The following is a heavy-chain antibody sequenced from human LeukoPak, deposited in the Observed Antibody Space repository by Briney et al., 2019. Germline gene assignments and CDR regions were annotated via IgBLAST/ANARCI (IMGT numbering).Heavy chain of an antibody. V-gene: IGHV3-23*01. CDR3: ARGXAAXLXXXFGY. CDR2: ISGSGGST. Sequence: PGGSLRLSCAASGFTFSSYAMSWVRQAPGKGLEWVSAISGSGGSTYYADSVKGRFTISRDNSKNTLYLQMNSLRAEDTAVYYCARGXAAXLXXXFGYWGQGTXVTVSS. D-gene: IGHD2-15*01. CDR1: GFTFSSYA. J-gene: IGHJ4*02.